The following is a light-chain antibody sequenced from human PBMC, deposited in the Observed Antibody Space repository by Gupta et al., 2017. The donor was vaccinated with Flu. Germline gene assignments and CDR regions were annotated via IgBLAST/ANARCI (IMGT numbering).Light chain of an antibody. V-gene: IGKV3-20*01. J-gene: IGKJ4*01. Sequence: IVLTQSPGILSLSPGERATLSCRASQSVGSSYLAWYQQKPGQAPSLLIYGASSRATGIPDRFSGSGSGKDFTLTISRLEPEDFAVYYCQKYGTSPLTFGGGTKVEI. CDR3: QKYGTSPLT. CDR1: QSVGSSY. CDR2: GAS.